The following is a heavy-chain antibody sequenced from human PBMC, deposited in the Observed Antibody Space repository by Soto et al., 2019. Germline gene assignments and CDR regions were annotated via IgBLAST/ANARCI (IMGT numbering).Heavy chain of an antibody. J-gene: IGHJ4*02. CDR2: IWYDGSNK. D-gene: IGHD3-3*01. CDR3: ARDRDWSGFQKSDGLYY. CDR1: GFTFSSYG. V-gene: IGHV3-33*01. Sequence: QVQLVESGGGVVQPGRSLRLSCAASGFTFSSYGMHWVRQAPGKGLEWVAVIWYDGSNKYYADSVKGRFTISRDNSKNTLYLQMNSLRAEDTAVYYCARDRDWSGFQKSDGLYYWGQGTLVTVSS.